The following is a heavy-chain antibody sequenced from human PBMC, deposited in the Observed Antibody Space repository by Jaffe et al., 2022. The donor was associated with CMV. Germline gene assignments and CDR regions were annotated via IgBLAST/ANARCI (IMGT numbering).Heavy chain of an antibody. D-gene: IGHD1-26*01. CDR1: GYTFTSYA. CDR2: INAGNGNT. CDR3: ARAWELLRSPFDY. Sequence: QVQLVQSGAEVKKPGASVKVSCKASGYTFTSYAMHWVRQAPGQRLEWMGWINAGNGNTKYSQKFQGRVTITRDTSASTAYMELSSLRSEDTAVYYCARAWELLRSPFDYWGQGTLVTVSS. V-gene: IGHV1-3*01. J-gene: IGHJ4*02.